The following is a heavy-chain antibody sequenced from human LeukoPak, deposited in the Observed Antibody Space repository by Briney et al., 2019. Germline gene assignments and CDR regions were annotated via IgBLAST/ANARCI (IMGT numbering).Heavy chain of an antibody. V-gene: IGHV3-15*01. D-gene: IGHD4-17*01. Sequence: GGSLRLSCAASGFTFINAWMTWVRQAPGKGLEWVGRIKSTTEGGATDYAAPVKGRFTISRDDSAGTLYLQMNTLKIEDTAVYFCATDPPPSGDYDGLDYWGLGTLVTVSS. CDR1: GFTFINAW. CDR3: ATDPPPSGDYDGLDY. CDR2: IKSTTEGGAT. J-gene: IGHJ4*02.